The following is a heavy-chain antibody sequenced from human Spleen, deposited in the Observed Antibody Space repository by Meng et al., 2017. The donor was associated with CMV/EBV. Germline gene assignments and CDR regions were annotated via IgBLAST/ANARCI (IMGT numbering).Heavy chain of an antibody. D-gene: IGHD3-10*02. CDR1: GFIFSNYN. V-gene: IGHV3-20*04. Sequence: GGSLRLSCAASGFIFSNYNMNWVRQAPGKGLEWVSGINWNGGSTGYADSVKGRFTISRDNAKNSLYLQMNSLRAEDTALYYCARDSLYGVAFYGMDVWGQGTTVTVSS. CDR3: ARDSLYGVAFYGMDV. CDR2: INWNGGST. J-gene: IGHJ6*02.